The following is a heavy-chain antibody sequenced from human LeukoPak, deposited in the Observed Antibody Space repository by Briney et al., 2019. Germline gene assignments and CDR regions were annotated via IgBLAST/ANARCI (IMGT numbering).Heavy chain of an antibody. J-gene: IGHJ3*02. D-gene: IGHD6-13*01. CDR1: GGPMFSYY. V-gene: IGHV4-59*01. CDR3: ARLGPGYSSTWSNDAFAI. Sequence: SETLSLTCTVSGGPMFSYYWSWIRQSPGKGLEWLGFIYYTGDTKYNPSLNSRITISLDTSMRQFSLKLTSVTAADTAFYYCARLGPGYSSTWSNDAFAIWGQGTVVTVSS. CDR2: IYYTGDT.